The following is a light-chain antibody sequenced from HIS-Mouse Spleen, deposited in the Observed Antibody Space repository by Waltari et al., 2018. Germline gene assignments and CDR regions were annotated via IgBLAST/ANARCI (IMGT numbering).Light chain of an antibody. V-gene: IGLV2-23*01. CDR1: SSDVGSYNL. CDR2: EGS. CDR3: CSYAGSSTYVV. Sequence: QSALTQPASVSGSPGQSITISCTGTSSDVGSYNLVSWYQQHPGKARKLMIYEGSKRPSGVSNCFSGSKSGNTASLTISGLQAEDEADYYCCSYAGSSTYVVFGGGTKLTVL. J-gene: IGLJ2*01.